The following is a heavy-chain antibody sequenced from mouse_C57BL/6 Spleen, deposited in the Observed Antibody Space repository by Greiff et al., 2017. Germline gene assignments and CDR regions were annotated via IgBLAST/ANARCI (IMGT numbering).Heavy chain of an antibody. Sequence: VQLQQSGPELVKPGASVKLSCKASGYTFTSYDINWVKQRPGQGLEWIGWIYPRDGSTKYNETFKGKAALTVDTSSSTAYMELHSLTSEDSAVYFCARGGTAYYFDYWGQGTTLTVSS. CDR2: IYPRDGST. CDR3: ARGGTAYYFDY. J-gene: IGHJ2*01. CDR1: GYTFTSYD. V-gene: IGHV1-85*01. D-gene: IGHD4-1*01.